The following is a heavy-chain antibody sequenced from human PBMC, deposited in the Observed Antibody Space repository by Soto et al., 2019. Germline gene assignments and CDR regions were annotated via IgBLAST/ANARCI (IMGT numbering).Heavy chain of an antibody. Sequence: VSVKVSCKASGYTFTGYYVRWGRQAPGQGLEWMGWINPNSGGTNYAQKFQGRVTMTRDTSISTAYMELSRLRSDDTAVYYCGLGYCSGGSCYDGMDVWGQGTTVTVSS. J-gene: IGHJ6*02. D-gene: IGHD2-15*01. CDR3: GLGYCSGGSCYDGMDV. V-gene: IGHV1-2*02. CDR1: GYTFTGYY. CDR2: INPNSGGT.